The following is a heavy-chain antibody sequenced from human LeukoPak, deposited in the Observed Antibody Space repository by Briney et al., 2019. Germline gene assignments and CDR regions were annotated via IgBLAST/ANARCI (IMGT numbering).Heavy chain of an antibody. CDR1: GGSISSGDYY. CDR2: IWRTGDWT. V-gene: IGHV3-23*05. D-gene: IGHD4-17*01. J-gene: IGHJ4*02. Sequence: ETLSLICTVSGGSISSGDYYWSWVRPAPGKGPEWVAAIWRTGDWTHYVDSVKGRFTISRDNSKNTLYLQMNRLRVADTAIYYCAKDRHDYGDYAFDSWGQGTLVTVSS. CDR3: AKDRHDYGDYAFDS.